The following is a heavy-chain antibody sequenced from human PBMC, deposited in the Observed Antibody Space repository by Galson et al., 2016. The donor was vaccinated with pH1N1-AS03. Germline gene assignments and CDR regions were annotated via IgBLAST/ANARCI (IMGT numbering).Heavy chain of an antibody. V-gene: IGHV6-1*01. CDR1: GDSVSSNIDA. D-gene: IGHD2-15*01. J-gene: IGHJ3*02. CDR2: TYWRSKWYI. CDR3: ARGSYSGFDT. Sequence: CAISGDSVSSNIDAWNWIRHSPSRGLGWLGRTYWRSKWYIDYALSLKSRITINPDTSKNQFSLQLASVIPDDTAVYYCARGSYSGFDTWGQGAMFTVSS.